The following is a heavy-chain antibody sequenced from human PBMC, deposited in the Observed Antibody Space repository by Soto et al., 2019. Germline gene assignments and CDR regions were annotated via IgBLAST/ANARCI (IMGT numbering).Heavy chain of an antibody. CDR3: TRGVLA. D-gene: IGHD2-8*01. CDR2: ISPGGSP. V-gene: IGHV4-30-2*01. Sequence: PSETLSLTCSVSGGSVNSGGYSWSWIRQPPGKGLEWIGFISPGGSPAYNPSLKSRVTISVDRSNNQISLEISSVTAADTAAYYCTRGVLAWGPGTLVTVSS. CDR1: GGSVNSGGYS. J-gene: IGHJ5*02.